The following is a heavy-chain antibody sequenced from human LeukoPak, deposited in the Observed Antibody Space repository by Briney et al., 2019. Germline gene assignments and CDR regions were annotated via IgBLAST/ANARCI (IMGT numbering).Heavy chain of an antibody. V-gene: IGHV3-23*01. Sequence: GGSLRLSCVASGFTLSNHLMHWLRLAPGKGLVWVSFVSGSGGGTHYADSVKGRFTISRDNSKNTLYLQMNGLRAEDTALYYCAKDRLHSPMGPSFDYWGQGTLVTVSS. J-gene: IGHJ4*02. CDR2: VSGSGGGT. CDR1: GFTLSNHL. D-gene: IGHD3-10*01. CDR3: AKDRLHSPMGPSFDY.